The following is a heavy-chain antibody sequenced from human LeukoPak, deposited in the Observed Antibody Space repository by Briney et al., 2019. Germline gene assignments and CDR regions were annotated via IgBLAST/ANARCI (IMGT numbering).Heavy chain of an antibody. D-gene: IGHD3-9*01. CDR1: GYTFTNYF. J-gene: IGHJ5*02. CDR3: ARGVLTGYYSNWFDP. CDR2: VNPSSGTT. Sequence: GASVKVSCKASGYTFTNYFMHWVRQAPGQGLEWMGVVNPSSGTTRYSQKFQGRVTMIRDTSTSTVYMELSYLKSEDTAVYYCARGVLTGYYSNWFDPWGQETLVTVSS. V-gene: IGHV1-46*01.